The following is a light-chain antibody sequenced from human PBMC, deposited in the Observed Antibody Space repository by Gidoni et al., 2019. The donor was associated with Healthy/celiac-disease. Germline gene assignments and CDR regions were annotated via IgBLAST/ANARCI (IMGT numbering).Light chain of an antibody. CDR2: GAS. CDR1: QSVSSN. J-gene: IGKJ1*01. Sequence: TLSVSPGERATLSCRASQSVSSNLAWYQQKPGQAPRLLIYGASTRATGIPARFSGSGSGTEFTLTISSLQSEDFAVYYCQQYNNWRTFGQGTKVEIK. CDR3: QQYNNWRT. V-gene: IGKV3-15*01.